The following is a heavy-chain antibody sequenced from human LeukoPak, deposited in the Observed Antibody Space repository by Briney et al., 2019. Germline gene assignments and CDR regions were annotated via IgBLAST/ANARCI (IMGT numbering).Heavy chain of an antibody. J-gene: IGHJ4*02. CDR1: VGTFSSYA. Sequence: GASVTVSYKASVGTFSSYAISWVRQAPGHRLEWMGGIIPIFGTANYAQKFQSRVTITADESTSTAYMELSSLRSEDTAVYYCARDESPYLTCYPSPLDYWGQGTLVTVSS. V-gene: IGHV1-69*13. D-gene: IGHD3-9*01. CDR2: IIPIFGTA. CDR3: ARDESPYLTCYPSPLDY.